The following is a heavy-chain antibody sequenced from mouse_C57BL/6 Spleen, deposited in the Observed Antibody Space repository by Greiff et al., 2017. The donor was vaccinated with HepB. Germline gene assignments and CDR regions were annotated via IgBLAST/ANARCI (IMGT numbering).Heavy chain of an antibody. D-gene: IGHD2-1*01. CDR3: ARSEDYGNLDY. J-gene: IGHJ2*01. CDR2: IYPGDGDT. V-gene: IGHV1-82*01. Sequence: QVQLQQSGPELVKPGASVKISCKASGYAFSSSWMNWVKQRPGKGLEWIGRIYPGDGDTNYNGKFKGKATLTADKSSSTAYMQLSSLTSEDSAVYFCARSEDYGNLDYWGQGTTLTVSS. CDR1: GYAFSSSW.